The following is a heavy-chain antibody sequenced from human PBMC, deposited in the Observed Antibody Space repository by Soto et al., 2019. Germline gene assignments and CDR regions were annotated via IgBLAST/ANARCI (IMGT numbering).Heavy chain of an antibody. V-gene: IGHV1-18*01. J-gene: IGHJ5*02. CDR2: ISAYNGNT. D-gene: IGHD2-2*01. CDR1: GYTFTSYG. Sequence: QVQLVQSGAEVKKPGASVKVSCKASGYTFTSYGISWVRQAPGQGLEWMGWISAYNGNTNYAQKLQGRVTMTTDTSTSTAYMELRSLRSDDTAVYYCASTSDCSSTSCYEGWFDPWGQGTLVTVSS. CDR3: ASTSDCSSTSCYEGWFDP.